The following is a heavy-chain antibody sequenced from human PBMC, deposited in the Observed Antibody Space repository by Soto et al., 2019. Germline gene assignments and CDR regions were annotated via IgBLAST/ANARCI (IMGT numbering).Heavy chain of an antibody. D-gene: IGHD6-13*01. CDR3: AKESEAAAGTAFDI. CDR1: GFTFSSYG. V-gene: IGHV3-30*18. Sequence: GGSLRLSCAASGFTFSSYGMHWVRQAPGKGLEWVAVISYDGSNKYYADSVKGRFTISRDNSKNTLYLQMNSLRAEDTAVYYCAKESEAAAGTAFDIWGQGTMVTVSS. J-gene: IGHJ3*02. CDR2: ISYDGSNK.